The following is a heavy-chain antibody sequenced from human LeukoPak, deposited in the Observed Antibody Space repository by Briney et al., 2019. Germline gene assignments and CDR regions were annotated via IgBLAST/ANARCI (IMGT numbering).Heavy chain of an antibody. V-gene: IGHV1-2*02. CDR2: INPNSGGT. D-gene: IGHD3-22*01. J-gene: IGHJ4*02. Sequence: ASVKVSCKASGYTFTGYYMHWVRQAPGQGREWMGWINPNSGGTNYAQKFQGRATMTRDTSISTAYMELSRLRSDDTAVYYCARSDYYDSSGYPDYWGQGTLVTVSS. CDR1: GYTFTGYY. CDR3: ARSDYYDSSGYPDY.